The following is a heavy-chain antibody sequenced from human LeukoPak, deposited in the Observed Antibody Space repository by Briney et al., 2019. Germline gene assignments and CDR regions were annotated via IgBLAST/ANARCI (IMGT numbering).Heavy chain of an antibody. D-gene: IGHD6-13*01. Sequence: GSLRLSFSASGFAFSRYWMHWVRQAPGEGLVWVSHIHSDGSSTSYADSVKGRFTISRDNAKNTLYLQMNSLRAEDTAVYYCARGGIGSFDYWGQGTVVTVSS. CDR1: GFAFSRYW. V-gene: IGHV3-74*01. CDR3: ARGGIGSFDY. CDR2: IHSDGSST. J-gene: IGHJ4*02.